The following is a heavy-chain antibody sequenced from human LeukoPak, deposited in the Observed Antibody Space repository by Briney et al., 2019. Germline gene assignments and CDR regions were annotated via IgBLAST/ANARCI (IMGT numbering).Heavy chain of an antibody. D-gene: IGHD5-18*01. CDR2: ISSSGSTI. CDR1: GFTLSDYY. CDR3: ARDALARGYSYGLYYFDY. J-gene: IGHJ4*02. V-gene: IGHV3-11*01. Sequence: GGSLRLSCAASGFTLSDYYMSWIRQAPGKGLEWVSYISSSGSTIYYADSVKGRFTISRDNAKNSLYLQMNSLRAEDTAVYYCARDALARGYSYGLYYFDYWGQGTLVTVSS.